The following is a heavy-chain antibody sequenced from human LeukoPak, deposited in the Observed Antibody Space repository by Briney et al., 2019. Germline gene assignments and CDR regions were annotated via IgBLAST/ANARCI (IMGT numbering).Heavy chain of an antibody. CDR2: IKQDGSDK. J-gene: IGHJ6*03. CDR3: AREKGNYDGYYNYYMDV. V-gene: IGHV3-7*01. Sequence: AGGSLRLSCAASGFTFSNYWMNWVRQAPGKGLEWVANIKQDGSDKYYVDSVKGRFTISRDNAKNSLYLQMNSLRAEDTAVYYCAREKGNYDGYYNYYMDVWGKRTTVTVSS. D-gene: IGHD4-11*01. CDR1: GFTFSNYW.